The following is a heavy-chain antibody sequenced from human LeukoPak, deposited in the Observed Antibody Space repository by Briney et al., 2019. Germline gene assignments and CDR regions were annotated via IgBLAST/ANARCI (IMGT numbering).Heavy chain of an antibody. V-gene: IGHV3-7*01. Sequence: GGSLRLSCAASGFTFNSYWMNWVRQAPGKGLEWVANIKQDGAEKYYVDSVKGRFTISRDNAKSSLYLQMNSLRAEDTAVYYCASWADEYYYDSSGYLTSFDYWGQGTLVTVSS. CDR2: IKQDGAEK. D-gene: IGHD3-22*01. J-gene: IGHJ4*02. CDR1: GFTFNSYW. CDR3: ASWADEYYYDSSGYLTSFDY.